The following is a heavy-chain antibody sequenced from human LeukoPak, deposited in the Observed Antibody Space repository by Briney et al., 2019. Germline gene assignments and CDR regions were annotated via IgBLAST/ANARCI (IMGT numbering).Heavy chain of an antibody. CDR2: IKQDGSEK. Sequence: PGGSLRLSCAASGFNVISNYMNWVRQAPGKGLEWVANIKQDGSEKDYVDSVKGRFTISRDNAKNSLYLQMDSLRVEDTAVYYCARKGGYSSGYYYWGQGTLVTVSS. CDR3: ARKGGYSSGYYY. D-gene: IGHD3-22*01. CDR1: GFNVISNY. J-gene: IGHJ4*02. V-gene: IGHV3-7*01.